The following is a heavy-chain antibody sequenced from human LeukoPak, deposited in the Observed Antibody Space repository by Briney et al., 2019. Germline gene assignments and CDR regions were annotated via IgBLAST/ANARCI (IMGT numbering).Heavy chain of an antibody. D-gene: IGHD4-17*01. CDR1: GFTFSSYA. Sequence: GGSLRLSCAASGFTFSSYAMSWVCQAPGKGLEWVSAISGSGGSTYCADSVKGRFTISRDNSKNTLYLQMNSLRAEDTAVYYCAKEDFNGDYDPYYYYGMDVWGQGTTVTVSS. V-gene: IGHV3-23*01. CDR2: ISGSGGST. J-gene: IGHJ6*02. CDR3: AKEDFNGDYDPYYYYGMDV.